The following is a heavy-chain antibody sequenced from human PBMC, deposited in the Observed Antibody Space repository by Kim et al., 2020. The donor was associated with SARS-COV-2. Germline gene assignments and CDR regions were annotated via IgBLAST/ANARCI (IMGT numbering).Heavy chain of an antibody. D-gene: IGHD2-8*02. V-gene: IGHV1-18*01. CDR1: GYTFTSYG. CDR3: ARDCTGGVCYIESYYYGMDV. Sequence: ASVKVSCKASGYTFTSYGISWVRQAPGQGLEWMGWISAYNGNTNYAQKLQGRVTMTTDTSTSTAYMELRSLRSDDTAVYYCARDCTGGVCYIESYYYGMDVWGQGTTVTVSS. J-gene: IGHJ6*02. CDR2: ISAYNGNT.